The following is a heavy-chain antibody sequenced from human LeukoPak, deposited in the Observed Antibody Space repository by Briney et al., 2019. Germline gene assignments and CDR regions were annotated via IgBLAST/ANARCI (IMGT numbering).Heavy chain of an antibody. CDR1: GGSISSSNYY. D-gene: IGHD3-3*01. CDR3: ARLGGYYPYYFDC. CDR2: IYYSGST. J-gene: IGHJ4*02. Sequence: PSETLSLTCTVSGGSISSSNYYWGWIRRPPGKGLEWIGSIYYSGSTYYNPSLKSRTTISVDTSKNQFSLKLSSVTAADTAVYYCARLGGYYPYYFDCWGQGTLVTVSS. V-gene: IGHV4-39*01.